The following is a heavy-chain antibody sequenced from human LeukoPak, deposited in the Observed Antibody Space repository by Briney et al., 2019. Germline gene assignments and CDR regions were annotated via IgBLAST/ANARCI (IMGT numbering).Heavy chain of an antibody. CDR1: GYTFTSYD. V-gene: IGHV1-8*01. CDR2: MKPNSGNT. J-gene: IGHJ6*03. CDR3: ARGAYYSYYMDV. Sequence: ASVKVSCKASGYTFTSYDINWVRQATGQGLEWMGWMKPNSGNTGYAQKFQGTVTMPRTPSISTAYMELSSLRSEDTAVYYCARGAYYSYYMDVWGKGTTVTVSS.